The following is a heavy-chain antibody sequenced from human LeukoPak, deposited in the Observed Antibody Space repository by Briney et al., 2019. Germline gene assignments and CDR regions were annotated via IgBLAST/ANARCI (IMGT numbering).Heavy chain of an antibody. J-gene: IGHJ5*02. CDR1: GGSISSYY. CDR3: ARGSSSWSRIKYNWFDP. V-gene: IGHV4-59*01. CDR2: IYYSGST. Sequence: SETLSLTCTVSGGSISSYYWSWIRHPPGKGLEWIGYIYYSGSTNYNPSLKSRVTISVDTSKNQFSLKLSSVTAADTAVYYCARGSSSWSRIKYNWFDPWGQGTLVTVSS. D-gene: IGHD6-13*01.